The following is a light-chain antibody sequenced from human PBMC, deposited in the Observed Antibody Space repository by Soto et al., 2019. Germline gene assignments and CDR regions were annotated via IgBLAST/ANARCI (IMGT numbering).Light chain of an antibody. V-gene: IGKV3-15*01. Sequence: EIVMTQSPATLSVSPGERATLSCRASQSVSSNLAWYQQKPGQAPRLLIYGASTRATGIPARFSGSGSGPELTLTISSLQSEDLAVYYCQQYHNWPPWTFGQGTKVEIK. CDR2: GAS. J-gene: IGKJ1*01. CDR3: QQYHNWPPWT. CDR1: QSVSSN.